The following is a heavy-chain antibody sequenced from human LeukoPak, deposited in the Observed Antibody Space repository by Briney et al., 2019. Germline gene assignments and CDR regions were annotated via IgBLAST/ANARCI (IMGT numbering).Heavy chain of an antibody. J-gene: IGHJ6*02. V-gene: IGHV4-59*01. CDR3: ARGGLLPGDGMDV. CDR1: GGSISSYY. Sequence: PSETLSLTCTVSGGSISSYYWSWIRQPPGKGLEWIGYIYYSGSTNYNPSLKSRVTISVDTSKNQFSLKLSSVTAADTAVYYCARGGLLPGDGMDVWGQGTTVTVSS. CDR2: IYYSGST. D-gene: IGHD2-15*01.